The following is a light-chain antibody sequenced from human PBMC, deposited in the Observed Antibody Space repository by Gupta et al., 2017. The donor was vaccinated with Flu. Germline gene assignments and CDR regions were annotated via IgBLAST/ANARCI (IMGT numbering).Light chain of an antibody. Sequence: EIQMTQSPATLSVSPGTRATLYCRASHSVSSHLPWYQQKPGLPPRLLIHGASTRATAVPDRISGSGSGTEFVLTISNLQSDDAAVYCCQQYSDPPTFGQGTKVEIK. CDR2: GAS. J-gene: IGKJ1*01. CDR1: HSVSSH. CDR3: QQYSDPPT. V-gene: IGKV3-15*01.